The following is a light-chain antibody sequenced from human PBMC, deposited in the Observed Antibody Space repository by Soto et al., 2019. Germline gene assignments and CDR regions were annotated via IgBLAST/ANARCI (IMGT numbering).Light chain of an antibody. CDR2: DVS. CDR1: SSDVGGYNY. CDR3: SSYTSSSTPYV. Sequence: QSVLTQPASVSESPGQSITISCTGTSSDVGGYNYVSWYQQHPGKAPKLMIYDVSNRPSGVSNRFSGSKSGNTASLTISGLQAEDEADYYCSSYTSSSTPYVFGTGTKAPS. V-gene: IGLV2-14*01. J-gene: IGLJ1*01.